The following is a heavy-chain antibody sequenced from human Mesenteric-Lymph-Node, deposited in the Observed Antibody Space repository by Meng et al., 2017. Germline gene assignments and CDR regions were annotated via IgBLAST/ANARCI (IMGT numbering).Heavy chain of an antibody. J-gene: IGHJ4*02. CDR2: MDYRGST. D-gene: IGHD2-2*01. V-gene: IGHV4-34*01. Sequence: QVQLQQWGAGLLKPSETLSLTCAVYGGYFSGYYWSWIRQPPGKGLEWIGYMDYRGSTFYNLSLKSRVTISVDTSKNQFSLKLSSVTAADTAVYFCARGELLWDYWGQGTLVTVSS. CDR1: GGYFSGYY. CDR3: ARGELLWDY.